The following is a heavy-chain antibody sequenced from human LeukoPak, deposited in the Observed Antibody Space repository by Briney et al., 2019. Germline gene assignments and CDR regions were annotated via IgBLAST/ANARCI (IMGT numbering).Heavy chain of an antibody. V-gene: IGHV1-18*01. CDR2: ISAYHGNT. CDR3: ARWIAVAGYYFDY. D-gene: IGHD6-19*01. CDR1: GYTFTSYG. Sequence: ASVKVSCKASGYTFTSYGISWVGQAPGQGREWMGWISAYHGNTNYAQKLQGRITMTTDTSTSTAYMELRSLRSDDTAVYYCARWIAVAGYYFDYWGQGTLVTVSS. J-gene: IGHJ4*02.